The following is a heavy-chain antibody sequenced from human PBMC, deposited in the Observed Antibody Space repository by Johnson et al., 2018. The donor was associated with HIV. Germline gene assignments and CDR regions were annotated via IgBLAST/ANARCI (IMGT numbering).Heavy chain of an antibody. CDR3: ARSKGSIWYGSAFDI. CDR1: GFTFNEYG. J-gene: IGHJ3*02. CDR2: TSYDGGNK. Sequence: QVQLVESGGGVVRPGGSLRLSCAASGFTFNEYGMSWVRQVSGKGLEWVAVTSYDGGNKYYADSVKGRLTISRDNSKNTLYLQMNSLRGEDTAVYYCARSKGSIWYGSAFDIWGQGTMVTVSS. D-gene: IGHD6-13*01. V-gene: IGHV3-30*03.